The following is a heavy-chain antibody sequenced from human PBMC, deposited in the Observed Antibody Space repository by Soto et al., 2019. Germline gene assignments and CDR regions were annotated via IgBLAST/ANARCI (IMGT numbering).Heavy chain of an antibody. Sequence: ASVKVSCKASGATFTGHYIHWVRQAPGQGLEWMGMIGPSGVSTTYAQKFQGRITMNSEMSTSTVYMEFSSQISENTAVYYCARFAYYTTDYYAIWGQGTVVTVSS. J-gene: IGHJ4*02. V-gene: IGHV1-46*01. CDR1: GATFTGHY. CDR3: ARFAYYTTDYYAI. CDR2: IGPSGVST. D-gene: IGHD3-22*01.